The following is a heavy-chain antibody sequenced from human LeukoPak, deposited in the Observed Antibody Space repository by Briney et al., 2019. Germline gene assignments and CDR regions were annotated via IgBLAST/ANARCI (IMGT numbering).Heavy chain of an antibody. Sequence: GGSLRLSCEGSAFIFSGHWMNWVRQTPGKGLEWVASIKEDGSERQYVDSVKGRFSISRDNTKGSLFLQLNSLRAEDTAVYYCARVSGVVNFNWFDPWGQGTLVTVSS. D-gene: IGHD3-3*01. CDR3: ARVSGVVNFNWFDP. CDR2: IKEDGSER. V-gene: IGHV3-7*03. J-gene: IGHJ5*02. CDR1: AFIFSGHW.